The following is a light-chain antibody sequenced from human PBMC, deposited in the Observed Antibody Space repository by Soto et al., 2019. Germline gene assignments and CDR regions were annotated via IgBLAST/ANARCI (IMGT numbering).Light chain of an antibody. CDR1: QSVSNNY. Sequence: EIVLTQSPGTLSLSPGERATLSCRASQSVSNNYLAWYQQKPGQAPRLLIYGASSRATGLPDRFSGSGSGTVFTLTISRLEPEDFTLYYCQQYGSSPYTFGQGTQLEIK. V-gene: IGKV3-20*01. CDR3: QQYGSSPYT. J-gene: IGKJ2*01. CDR2: GAS.